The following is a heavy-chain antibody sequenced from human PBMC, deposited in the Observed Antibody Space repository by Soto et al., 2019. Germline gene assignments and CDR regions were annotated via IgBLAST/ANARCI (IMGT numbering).Heavy chain of an antibody. CDR3: ARDLGGWPDY. Sequence: QVQLVQSGAEVKKPGASVKVSCKASGYTFTSYVMHWVRQAPGQRLEWMGWINAGNGNTKYSQKFQVRVTITKDTSATTAYMELSSLRSEDTAVYYCARDLGGWPDYWGQGTLVTVSS. CDR1: GYTFTSYV. D-gene: IGHD2-15*01. CDR2: INAGNGNT. J-gene: IGHJ4*02. V-gene: IGHV1-3*01.